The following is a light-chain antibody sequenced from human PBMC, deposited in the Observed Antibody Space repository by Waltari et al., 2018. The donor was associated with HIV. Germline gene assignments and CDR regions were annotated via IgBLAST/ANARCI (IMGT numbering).Light chain of an antibody. J-gene: IGLJ1*01. V-gene: IGLV2-14*01. CDR1: SSDVGAYNY. CDR3: TSYTGGSTLV. Sequence: QSALTQPASVSGSPGQSITISCTGTSSDVGAYNYVSWYQQHPGKAPKLMIFEVSNGSSGVSHRCSGSKSGNTASLTISGLQAEDEADYYCTSYTGGSTLVFGTGTKVTVL. CDR2: EVS.